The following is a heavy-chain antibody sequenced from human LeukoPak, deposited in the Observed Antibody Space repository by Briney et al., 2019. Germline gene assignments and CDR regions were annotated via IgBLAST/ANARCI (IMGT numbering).Heavy chain of an antibody. J-gene: IGHJ4*02. Sequence: PGESLNISCKGSGNSFTNYWIGWVRQMPGKGLEWMGVIYPHDSDTTYSPSFQGQVTISADKSVTTAYLQWSSLKASDSAIYYCARRVPYSSSGNFDFWGQGTLVTVSS. D-gene: IGHD6-6*01. CDR1: GNSFTNYW. CDR2: IYPHDSDT. CDR3: ARRVPYSSSGNFDF. V-gene: IGHV5-51*01.